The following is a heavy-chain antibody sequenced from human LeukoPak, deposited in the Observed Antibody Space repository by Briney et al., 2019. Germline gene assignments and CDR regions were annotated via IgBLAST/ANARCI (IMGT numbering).Heavy chain of an antibody. D-gene: IGHD5-24*01. CDR3: ARAIDERLSRDGYNAFDI. J-gene: IGHJ3*02. Sequence: PSETLSLTCTVSGGSISSGGYYWSWIRQPPGKGLEWIGYIYYSGSTNYNPSLKSRVTISVDTSKNQFSLKLSSVTAADTAVYYCARAIDERLSRDGYNAFDIWGQGTMVTVSS. CDR1: GGSISSGGYY. CDR2: IYYSGST. V-gene: IGHV4-61*08.